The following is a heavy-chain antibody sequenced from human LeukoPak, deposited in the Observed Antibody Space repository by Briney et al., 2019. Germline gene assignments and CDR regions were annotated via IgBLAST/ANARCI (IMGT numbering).Heavy chain of an antibody. J-gene: IGHJ3*01. CDR1: GGSISSYY. CDR3: ARSWYSSGWYHAFDV. D-gene: IGHD6-13*01. Sequence: KTSETLSLTCTVSGGSISSYYWSWIRQPPGKGLEWIGYIYYSGSTNYNPSLKSRVTISVDTSKNQFSLKLSSVTAADTAVYYCARSWYSSGWYHAFDVWGQGTMVTVS. CDR2: IYYSGST. V-gene: IGHV4-59*01.